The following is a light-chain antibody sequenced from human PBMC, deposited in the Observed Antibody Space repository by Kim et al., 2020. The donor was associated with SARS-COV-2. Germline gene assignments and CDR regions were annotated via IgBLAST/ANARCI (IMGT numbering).Light chain of an antibody. V-gene: IGLV3-9*01. CDR3: QVWDSSTGGV. CDR2: RDS. Sequence: VALGQTASITCWGDKIGDKNERWYQQKPGQAPVLFIYRDSNRPSGIPERFSGSNSGNTATLTISGTQARDEADYYCQVWDSSTGGVFGAGTQLTVL. J-gene: IGLJ3*02. CDR1: KIGDKN.